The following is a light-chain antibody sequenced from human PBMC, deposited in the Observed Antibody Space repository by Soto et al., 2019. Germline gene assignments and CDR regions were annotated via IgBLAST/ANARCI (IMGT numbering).Light chain of an antibody. V-gene: IGLV1-40*01. Sequence: QSVLTQPPSVSGAPGQRVTISCTGSSSNIGAGYDVHWYQQLPGTAPKLLIYGNSNRPSGVPDRFSGSKSGTSASLAITGLQAEDEADYYCQSYDSSLSGSGGDVFGTGTKVTVL. CDR1: SSNIGAGYD. CDR3: QSYDSSLSGSGGDV. CDR2: GNS. J-gene: IGLJ1*01.